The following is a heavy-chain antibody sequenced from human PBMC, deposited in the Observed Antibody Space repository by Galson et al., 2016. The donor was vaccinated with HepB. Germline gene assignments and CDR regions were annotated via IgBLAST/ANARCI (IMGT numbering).Heavy chain of an antibody. D-gene: IGHD5-18*01. CDR1: GFTFSDYY. J-gene: IGHJ4*02. CDR2: ISSGGTTT. Sequence: LRLSCAASGFTFSDYYMNWIRQAPGKGLEWVSSISSGGTTTYLADSVKGRFTISRDNAKNSVSLQMNSLRAEDTAVYYCARDQGGFSYGPVPSGGYWGQGTLVLVSS. CDR3: ARDQGGFSYGPVPSGGY. V-gene: IGHV3-11*01.